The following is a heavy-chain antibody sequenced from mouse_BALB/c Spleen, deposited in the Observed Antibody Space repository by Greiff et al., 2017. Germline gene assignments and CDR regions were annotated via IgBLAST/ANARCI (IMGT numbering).Heavy chain of an antibody. D-gene: IGHD2-14*01. Sequence: LQQPGSELVRPGASVKLSCKASGYTFTSYWMHWVKQRPGQGLEWIGNIYPGSGSTNYDEKFKSKATLTVDTSSSTAYMQLSSLTSEDSAVYYCTRSSTTRRGYAMDYWGQGTSVTVSS. CDR2: IYPGSGST. CDR1: GYTFTSYW. CDR3: TRSSTTRRGYAMDY. J-gene: IGHJ4*01. V-gene: IGHV1S22*01.